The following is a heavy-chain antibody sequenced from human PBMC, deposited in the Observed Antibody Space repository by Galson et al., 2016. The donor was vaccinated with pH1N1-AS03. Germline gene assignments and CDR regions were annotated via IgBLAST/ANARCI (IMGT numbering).Heavy chain of an antibody. CDR2: ISGDGDVT. CDR1: GFAFSNFA. Sequence: SLRLSCAASGFAFSNFAMSWVRQGPGEGLEWVSAISGDGDVTYYADSMKGRFIISRDNSKYTLYLQMSGLRAEDTAEYYCATDGTNGLLRWKYWGQGTLVTVSS. D-gene: IGHD4-23*01. V-gene: IGHV3-23*01. CDR3: ATDGTNGLLRWKY. J-gene: IGHJ4*02.